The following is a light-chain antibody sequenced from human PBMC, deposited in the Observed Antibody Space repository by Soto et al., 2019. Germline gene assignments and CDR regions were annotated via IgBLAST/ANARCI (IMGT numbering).Light chain of an antibody. CDR3: QQSYIAPYT. CDR2: VAS. J-gene: IGKJ2*01. CDR1: QTIDTY. Sequence: DIQMTQSPSSLSASVGDTVTITCRASQTIDTYLSWYQQTPGKPPKLLIYVASSLQSGVSGVSSRFSGSGSGTDFTLTISSLQPEDFASYYCQQSYIAPYTFGQGTKLEI. V-gene: IGKV1-39*01.